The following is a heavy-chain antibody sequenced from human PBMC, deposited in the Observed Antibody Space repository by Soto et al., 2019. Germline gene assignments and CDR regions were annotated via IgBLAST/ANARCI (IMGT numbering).Heavy chain of an antibody. J-gene: IGHJ6*02. D-gene: IGHD5-18*01. V-gene: IGHV4-30-4*01. CDR1: GGSISSGDYY. CDR3: ARDLGYSYKYYYGMDV. Sequence: SETLSLTCTVSGGSISSGDYYWSWIRQPPGKGLEWIGYIYYSGSTYYNPSLKSRVTISVDTSKNQFSLKLSSVTAADTAVYYCARDLGYSYKYYYGMDVWGQGTTITVSS. CDR2: IYYSGST.